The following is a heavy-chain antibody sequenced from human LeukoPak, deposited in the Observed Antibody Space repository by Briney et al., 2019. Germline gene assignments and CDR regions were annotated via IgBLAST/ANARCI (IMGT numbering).Heavy chain of an antibody. CDR2: ISGSDAST. D-gene: IGHD3-22*01. Sequence: GGSLRLSCAASGFTFSSYAMSWVRQAPGKGLEWVSGISGSDASTFYADSVMGRFTISRDNSKNTVYLQMNSLRVEDTAVYYCAKGFYDSGPWGQGTLVTVSS. J-gene: IGHJ5*02. CDR3: AKGFYDSGP. CDR1: GFTFSSYA. V-gene: IGHV3-23*01.